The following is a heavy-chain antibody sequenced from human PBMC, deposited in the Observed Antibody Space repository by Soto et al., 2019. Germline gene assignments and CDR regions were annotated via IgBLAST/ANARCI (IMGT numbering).Heavy chain of an antibody. CDR2: IKHSGST. D-gene: IGHD3-10*01. V-gene: IGHV4-34*01. CDR3: AREVPSRYFDL. CDR1: GGSFSDYY. Sequence: QVRLQQWGAGLLKPSETLPLTCAVYGGSFSDYYWCWIRQPPWKGLEWMGEIKHSGSTNYNPSLKSRVTISVDTSKNQFSLKLNSVTAADTAVYYCAREVPSRYFDLWGRGTPVTVSS. J-gene: IGHJ2*01.